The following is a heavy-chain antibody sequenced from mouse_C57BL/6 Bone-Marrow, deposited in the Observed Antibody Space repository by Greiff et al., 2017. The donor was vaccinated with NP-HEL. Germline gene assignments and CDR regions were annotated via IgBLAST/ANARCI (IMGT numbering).Heavy chain of an antibody. CDR1: FSSFPPCFF. CDR3: ARNYGSSYGYFDV. D-gene: IGHD1-1*01. V-gene: IGHV3-6*01. CDR2: ISYDGSN. J-gene: IGHJ1*03. Sequence: VPLPASFPSLFLPSHSLSLSFSFTFSSFPPCFFWFFFRLFPGFLLLWLCYISYDGSNNYNPSLNNRISITRDTSKNQFFLKLNSVTTEDTATYYCARNYGSSYGYFDVWGTGTTVTVSS.